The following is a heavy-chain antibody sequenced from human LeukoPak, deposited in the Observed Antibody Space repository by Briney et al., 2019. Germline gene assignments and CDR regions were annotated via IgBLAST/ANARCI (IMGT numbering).Heavy chain of an antibody. CDR2: INSDGSST. Sequence: GGSLRLSCAASGFTFSSYWMHWVRQAPGKGLVWVSRINSDGSSTSYADSAKGRFTISRDNSKNTLYLQMNSLRAEDTAVYYCAKDPGDDYYDSSGYSYFDYWGQGTLVTVSS. J-gene: IGHJ4*02. CDR1: GFTFSSYW. CDR3: AKDPGDDYYDSSGYSYFDY. V-gene: IGHV3-74*01. D-gene: IGHD3-22*01.